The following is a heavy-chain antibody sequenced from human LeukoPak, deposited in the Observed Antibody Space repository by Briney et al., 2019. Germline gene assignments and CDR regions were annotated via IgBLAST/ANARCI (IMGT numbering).Heavy chain of an antibody. V-gene: IGHV3-72*01. J-gene: IGHJ1*01. Sequence: GGSLRLSCAVSGLPFSDHYIDWIRQAPGKGLEWVGRSRSKVNSYTTEYAASVKDRFIISRDESENSLYLQMSSLKIEDTAVYYCARGCYDSSGYSYDCYHPHWGQGALVTVSS. CDR1: GLPFSDHY. D-gene: IGHD3-22*01. CDR2: SRSKVNSYTT. CDR3: ARGCYDSSGYSYDCYHPH.